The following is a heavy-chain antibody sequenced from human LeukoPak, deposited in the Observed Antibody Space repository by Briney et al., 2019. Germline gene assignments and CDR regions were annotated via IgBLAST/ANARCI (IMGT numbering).Heavy chain of an antibody. CDR3: ALTPYYDSTPYYFDY. CDR2: ISYDGSNK. V-gene: IGHV3-30*03. J-gene: IGHJ4*02. CDR1: GFTFSSYG. D-gene: IGHD3-22*01. Sequence: PGGSLRLSCAASGFTFSSYGMHWVRQAPGKGLEWVAVISYDGSNKYYADSVKGRFTISRDNSKNTLYLQMNSLRAEDTAVYYRALTPYYDSTPYYFDYWGQGTLVTVSS.